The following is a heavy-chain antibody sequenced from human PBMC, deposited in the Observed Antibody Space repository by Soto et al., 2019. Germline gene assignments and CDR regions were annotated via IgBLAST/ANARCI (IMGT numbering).Heavy chain of an antibody. J-gene: IGHJ6*02. D-gene: IGHD3-22*01. Sequence: PGGSLRLSCAASGFTFSSYAMHWVRQAPGKGLEWVAVISYDGSNKYYADSVKGRFTISRDNSKNTMYLQMNSLRAEDTSVYYCAREDYYDSGGYFDYYYYYGMDVWGQGTTVTVSS. V-gene: IGHV3-30-3*01. CDR1: GFTFSSYA. CDR2: ISYDGSNK. CDR3: AREDYYDSGGYFDYYYYYGMDV.